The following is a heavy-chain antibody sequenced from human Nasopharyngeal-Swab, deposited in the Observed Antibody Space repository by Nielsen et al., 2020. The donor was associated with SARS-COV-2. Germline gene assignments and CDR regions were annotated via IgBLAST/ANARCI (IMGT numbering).Heavy chain of an antibody. D-gene: IGHD2-15*01. J-gene: IGHJ6*02. CDR1: GGSISSYY. Sequence: SETLSLTCTVSGGSISSYYWSWIRQPPGKGLEWIGYIYYSGSTNYNPSLKSRVTISVDTSKNQLSLKLTSVTAADTAVYYCARMPSSPYYYYYYGMDVWGQGTTVTVSS. CDR2: IYYSGST. CDR3: ARMPSSPYYYYYYGMDV. V-gene: IGHV4-59*01.